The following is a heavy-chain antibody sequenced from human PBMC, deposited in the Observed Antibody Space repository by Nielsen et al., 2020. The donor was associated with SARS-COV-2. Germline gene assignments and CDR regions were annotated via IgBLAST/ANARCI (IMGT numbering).Heavy chain of an antibody. J-gene: IGHJ3*02. Sequence: SETLSLTCTVSGGPISSYYWSWIRQPPGKGLEWIGYIYYRGNTKYNPSLESRVTISIDTSKNQYSLRLNSVTAADTAVYYCAAPRFDSSGYGDAFDIWGLGTMVTVSS. CDR3: AAPRFDSSGYGDAFDI. CDR2: IYYRGNT. D-gene: IGHD3-22*01. CDR1: GGPISSYY. V-gene: IGHV4-59*01.